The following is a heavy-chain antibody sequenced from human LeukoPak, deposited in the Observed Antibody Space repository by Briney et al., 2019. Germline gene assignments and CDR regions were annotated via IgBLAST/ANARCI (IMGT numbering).Heavy chain of an antibody. CDR3: AKGLPITMIVVVITGFDY. D-gene: IGHD3-22*01. Sequence: GGSLRLSCAPSGFTFSSYAMSWVRQAPGKGLEWVSAISGSGGSTYYADSVKGRFTISRDNSKNTLYLQMNSLRAEDTAVYYCAKGLPITMIVVVITGFDYWGQGTLVTVSS. J-gene: IGHJ4*02. CDR2: ISGSGGST. CDR1: GFTFSSYA. V-gene: IGHV3-23*01.